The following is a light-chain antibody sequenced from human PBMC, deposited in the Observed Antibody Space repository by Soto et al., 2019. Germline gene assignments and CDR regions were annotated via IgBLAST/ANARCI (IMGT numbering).Light chain of an antibody. CDR3: QQYVTSPWA. CDR1: QSVSSSF. CDR2: GAS. J-gene: IGKJ1*01. V-gene: IGKV3-20*01. Sequence: ELVLTPSPGTLSLSPVERATLSCSASQSVSSSFLAWYQQKPGQAPRLLIYGASNRATGIPDRFSGSGSGTDFTLTISRLEPEDFAVYYCQQYVTSPWAFGQGTKVDIK.